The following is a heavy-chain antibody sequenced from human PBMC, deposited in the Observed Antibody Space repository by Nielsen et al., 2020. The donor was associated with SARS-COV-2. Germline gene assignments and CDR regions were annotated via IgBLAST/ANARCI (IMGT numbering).Heavy chain of an antibody. Sequence: SVKVSCKASGGTFSSYAISWVRQAPGQGLEWMGGIIPIFGTANYAQKFQGRVTITADESTSTAYMELNSLRSEDTAVYYCAKSRAGVAARRGYYYGVDVWGQGTTVTVSS. J-gene: IGHJ6*02. V-gene: IGHV1-69*13. CDR1: GGTFSSYA. CDR3: AKSRAGVAARRGYYYGVDV. D-gene: IGHD6-6*01. CDR2: IIPIFGTA.